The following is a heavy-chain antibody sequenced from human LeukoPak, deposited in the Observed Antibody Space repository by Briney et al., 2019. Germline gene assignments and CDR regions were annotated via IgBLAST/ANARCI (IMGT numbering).Heavy chain of an antibody. CDR2: ISAYNGNT. D-gene: IGHD2-2*01. J-gene: IGHJ3*02. CDR3: ARDGPYCSSTSCYDAFDI. Sequence: ASVKVSCKASGYTFTSYGINWVRQPPGQGLEWMGWISAYNGNTNYAQKLQGRVTMTTDTSTSTAYMELRSLRSDDTAVYYCARDGPYCSSTSCYDAFDIWGQGTMVTVSS. CDR1: GYTFTSYG. V-gene: IGHV1-18*01.